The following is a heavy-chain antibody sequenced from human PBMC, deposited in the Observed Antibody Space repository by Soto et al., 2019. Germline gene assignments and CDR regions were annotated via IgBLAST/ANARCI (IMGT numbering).Heavy chain of an antibody. CDR2: IYDSGST. CDR1: SGSISSRGYY. Sequence: SETLSLTCTVSSGSISSRGYYWGWIRQHPGKGLEWIGYIYDSGSTYYNPSLKSRVTISVDTSKNQFSLKLSSVTAADTAVYYCARLFDFWSGYYIEYWGQGTLVTVSS. V-gene: IGHV4-31*03. D-gene: IGHD3-3*01. J-gene: IGHJ4*02. CDR3: ARLFDFWSGYYIEY.